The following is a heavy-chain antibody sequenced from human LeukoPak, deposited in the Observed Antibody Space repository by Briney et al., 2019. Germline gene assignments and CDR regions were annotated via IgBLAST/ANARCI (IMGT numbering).Heavy chain of an antibody. J-gene: IGHJ4*02. Sequence: GGSLRLSCAASGFTFSRSAMTWVHQTPGKGLDWVSSISSSGNTYYADSVKGRFTISRDNSKNMLYLQMNSLRAEDTAVYYCVKGRISEDGLDFWGQGTLVTVSS. CDR3: VKGRISEDGLDF. CDR2: ISSSGNT. CDR1: GFTFSRSA. V-gene: IGHV3-23*01. D-gene: IGHD6-13*01.